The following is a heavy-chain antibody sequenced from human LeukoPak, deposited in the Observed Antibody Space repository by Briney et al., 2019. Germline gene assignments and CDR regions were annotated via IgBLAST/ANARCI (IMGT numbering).Heavy chain of an antibody. V-gene: IGHV3-21*01. CDR1: GFTFSSYS. D-gene: IGHD2-8*01. CDR3: ARGTVYGSIGYYGMDV. CDR2: ISSSSSYI. Sequence: GGSLRLSCAASGFTFSSYSMNWVRQAPGKGLEWVSSISSSSSYIYYADSVKGRFTISRDNAKNSLYLQMNSLRAEDTAVYYCARGTVYGSIGYYGMDVWGQGTTVTVSS. J-gene: IGHJ6*02.